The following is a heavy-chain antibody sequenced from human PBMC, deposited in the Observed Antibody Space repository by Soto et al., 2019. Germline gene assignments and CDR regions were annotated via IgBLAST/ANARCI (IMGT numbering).Heavy chain of an antibody. D-gene: IGHD6-25*01. J-gene: IGHJ4*02. CDR1: GGSTSSYY. CDR3: ARGGIAARRPFDY. Sequence: QVQLQESGPGLVKPSETLSLTCTVSGGSTSSYYWSWIRQPPGKGLEWIGYVYYTGSTNYNPSLRSRVTMSVDTSKNQFSLKLSSVTAADTAVYYCARGGIAARRPFDYWGQGTLVTVSS. CDR2: VYYTGST. V-gene: IGHV4-59*01.